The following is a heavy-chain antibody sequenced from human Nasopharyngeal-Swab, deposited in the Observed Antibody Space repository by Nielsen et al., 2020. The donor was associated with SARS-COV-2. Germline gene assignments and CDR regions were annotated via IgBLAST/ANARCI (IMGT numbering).Heavy chain of an antibody. J-gene: IGHJ3*02. V-gene: IGHV3-48*03. CDR3: ARRAGHEAFDI. Sequence: WIRQPPGKGLEWVSYISSSSSTIYYADSVKGRFTISRDNAKNSLYLQMNSLRAEDTAVYYCARRAGHEAFDIWGQGTRVTVSS. D-gene: IGHD6-13*01. CDR2: ISSSSSTI.